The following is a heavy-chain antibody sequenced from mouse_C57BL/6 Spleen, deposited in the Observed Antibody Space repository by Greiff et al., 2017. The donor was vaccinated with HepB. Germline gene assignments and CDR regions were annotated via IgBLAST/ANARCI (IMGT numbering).Heavy chain of an antibody. J-gene: IGHJ3*01. V-gene: IGHV1-15*01. Sequence: VQLQQSGAELVRPGASVTLSCKASGYTFTDYEMHWVKQTPVHGLEWIGAIDPETGGTAYNQKFKGKAILTADKSSSTAYMELRSLTSEDSAVYYCTRYNYDFPRFAYWGQGTLVTVSA. CDR1: GYTFTDYE. D-gene: IGHD2-4*01. CDR2: IDPETGGT. CDR3: TRYNYDFPRFAY.